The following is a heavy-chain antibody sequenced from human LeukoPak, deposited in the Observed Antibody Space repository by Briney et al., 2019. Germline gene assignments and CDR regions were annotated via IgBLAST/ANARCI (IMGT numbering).Heavy chain of an antibody. J-gene: IGHJ4*02. CDR1: GGSISSYY. CDR2: IYYSGST. Sequence: SETLSFTCTVSGGSISSYYWSWLRQPPGQGLKWIVYIYYSGSTNYNPSLKSGVTISVDTSKNHFSLKLSSVTAASTSLYYCARGGXPSYYFDYWGQGTLVTVSS. V-gene: IGHV4-59*12. D-gene: IGHD3-16*02. CDR3: ARGGXPSYYFDY.